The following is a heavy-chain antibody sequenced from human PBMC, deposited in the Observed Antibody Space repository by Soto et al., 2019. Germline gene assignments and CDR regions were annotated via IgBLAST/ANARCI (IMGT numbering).Heavy chain of an antibody. CDR1: GGTFSSYA. D-gene: IGHD6-13*01. CDR3: ASVGRSSGSPGYYDGMDV. CDR2: IIPIFGTA. Sequence: SVKVSCKASGGTFSSYAISWVRQAPGQGLEWMGGIIPIFGTANYAQKFQGRVTITADESTSTAYMELSSLRSEDTAVYYCASVGRSSGSPGYYDGMDVWGQGTMVTVSS. V-gene: IGHV1-69*13. J-gene: IGHJ6*02.